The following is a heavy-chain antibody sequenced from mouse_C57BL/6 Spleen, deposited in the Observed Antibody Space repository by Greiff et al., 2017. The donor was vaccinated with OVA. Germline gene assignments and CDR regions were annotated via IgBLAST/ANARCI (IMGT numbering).Heavy chain of an antibody. J-gene: IGHJ2*01. D-gene: IGHD1-1*01. CDR1: GFTFTDYY. V-gene: IGHV7-3*01. Sequence: EVKLMESGGGLVQPGGSLSLSCAASGFTFTDYYMSWVRQPPGKALEWLGFIRNKANGYTTEYSASVKGRFTISRDNSQSILYLQMNALRAEDSATYYCARVYYGMYFDYWGQGTTLTVSS. CDR2: IRNKANGYTT. CDR3: ARVYYGMYFDY.